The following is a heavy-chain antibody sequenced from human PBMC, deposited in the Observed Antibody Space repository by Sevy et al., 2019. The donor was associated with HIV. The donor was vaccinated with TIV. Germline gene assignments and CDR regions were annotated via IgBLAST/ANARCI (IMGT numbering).Heavy chain of an antibody. D-gene: IGHD3-22*01. CDR2: ISSSGSTI. V-gene: IGHV3-48*03. CDR3: ARGTQDYYDSSGLSLFDP. J-gene: IGHJ5*02. CDR1: GFTFSSYE. Sequence: GGSLRLSCAASGFTFSSYEMNWVRQAPGKGLEWVSYISSSGSTIYYADSVKGRFTISRDNAKNSLYLQMNSLRAEDTAVYYCARGTQDYYDSSGLSLFDPWGQGTLVTVSS.